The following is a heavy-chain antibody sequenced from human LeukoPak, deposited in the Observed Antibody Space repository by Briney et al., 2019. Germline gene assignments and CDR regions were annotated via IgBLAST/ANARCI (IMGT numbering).Heavy chain of an antibody. CDR3: VRPALGAFDI. CDR2: LYYTGST. D-gene: IGHD3-10*01. CDR1: GGSISSSSYY. J-gene: IGHJ3*02. Sequence: RPSETLSLTCTVSGGSISSSSYYWGWIRQPPGKGLEWIGSLYYTGSTYYNPSLKSRVTISVDTSKNQFSLKLSSVTAADMAVYYCVRPALGAFDIWGQGTMVTVSS. V-gene: IGHV4-39*01.